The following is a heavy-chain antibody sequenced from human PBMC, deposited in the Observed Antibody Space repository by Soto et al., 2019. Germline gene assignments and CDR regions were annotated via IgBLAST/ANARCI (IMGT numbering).Heavy chain of an antibody. CDR2: ISYI. J-gene: IGHJ4*02. CDR3: ARVGDSSGWLPDY. CDR1: GFTFSSYS. V-gene: IGHV3-21*01. D-gene: IGHD6-19*01. Sequence: EVLLVESGGGLVKPGGSLRLSCAASGFTFSSYSMISYIYFADSLKGRFTISRDNTKNSLYLQMNSLRAEDTAVYYCARVGDSSGWLPDYWGQGTLVTVSS.